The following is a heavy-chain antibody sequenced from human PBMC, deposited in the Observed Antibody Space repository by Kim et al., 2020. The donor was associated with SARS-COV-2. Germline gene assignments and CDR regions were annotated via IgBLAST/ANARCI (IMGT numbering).Heavy chain of an antibody. Sequence: NPSLKSRVTISVDTSKNQFSLKLSSVTAADTAVYYCARHLRNWYFDLWGRGTLVTVSS. V-gene: IGHV4-39*01. J-gene: IGHJ2*01. CDR3: ARHLRNWYFDL.